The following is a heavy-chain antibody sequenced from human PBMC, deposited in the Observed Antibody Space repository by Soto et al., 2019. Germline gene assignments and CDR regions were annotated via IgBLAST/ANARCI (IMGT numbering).Heavy chain of an antibody. D-gene: IGHD3-3*01. CDR3: AATYDFWSGYPPHYYYGMEV. CDR1: GGSISSYY. V-gene: IGHV4-59*01. CDR2: IYYSGST. Sequence: SETLSLTCTVSGGSISSYYWSWIRQPPGKGLEWIGYIYYSGSTNYNPSLKSRVTISVDTSKNQFSLKLSSVTAADTAVYYCAATYDFWSGYPPHYYYGMEVWGQGTTVTVSS. J-gene: IGHJ6*02.